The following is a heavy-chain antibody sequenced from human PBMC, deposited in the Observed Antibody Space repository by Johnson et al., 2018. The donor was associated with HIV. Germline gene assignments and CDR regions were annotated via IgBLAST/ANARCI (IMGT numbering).Heavy chain of an antibody. V-gene: IGHV3-7*04. CDR1: GFTFSSYW. CDR2: IKQDGSEK. J-gene: IGHJ3*02. CDR3: AKDRYSYGTDAFDI. Sequence: VQLVESGGGLVQPGGSLRLSCAASGFTFSSYWMSWVRQAPGKGLEWVANIKQDGSEKYYVDSVKGRFTISRDNSKNTLYLQMNSLRAEDTALYYCAKDRYSYGTDAFDIWGQGTMVTVSS. D-gene: IGHD5-18*01.